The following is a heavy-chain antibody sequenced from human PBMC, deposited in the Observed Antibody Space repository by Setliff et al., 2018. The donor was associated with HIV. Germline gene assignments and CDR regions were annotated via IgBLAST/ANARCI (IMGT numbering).Heavy chain of an antibody. V-gene: IGHV3-48*01. CDR3: ARSRAAGFDY. CDR1: GFTFSSYS. D-gene: IGHD6-13*01. CDR2: ISSSSSNI. J-gene: IGHJ4*02. Sequence: GGSLRLSCAASGFTFSSYSMNWVRQAPGKGLEWVSYISSSSSNIYYADSVKGRFTISRDNAKNSLYLQMNSLRAEDRAVYYCARSRAAGFDYWGQGTLVTVSS.